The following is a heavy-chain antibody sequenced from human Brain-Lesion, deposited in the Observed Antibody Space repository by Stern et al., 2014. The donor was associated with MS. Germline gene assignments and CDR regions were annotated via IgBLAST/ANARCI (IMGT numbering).Heavy chain of an antibody. CDR1: GFTFRNYW. Sequence: DVPLVESGGGLVQPGGSVRLSCAASGFTFRNYWIHWVRQVPGKGLVWVSRVNNDGRSTSYADSVKGRFTMSRDNAKNTLYLQMNSLRVEDTAIYYCARGERWFDSWGQGTLVTVSS. CDR2: VNNDGRST. D-gene: IGHD3-10*01. CDR3: ARGERWFDS. J-gene: IGHJ5*01. V-gene: IGHV3-74*02.